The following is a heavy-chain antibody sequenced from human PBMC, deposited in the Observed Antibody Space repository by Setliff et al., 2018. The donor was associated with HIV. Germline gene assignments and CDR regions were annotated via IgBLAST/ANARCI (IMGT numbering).Heavy chain of an antibody. D-gene: IGHD2-15*01. CDR2: IIPMYGVT. CDR3: ALPYCSGGNCWSSASLPPAGWFDP. Sequence: ASVKVSCKASGGTFSSYVISWVRQAPGQGPEWMGGIIPMYGVTNYAQRFQGRVTITTDESTSTAYMELSSLRSEDTAVYYCALPYCSGGNCWSSASLPPAGWFDPWGQGTLVTVS. CDR1: GGTFSSYV. J-gene: IGHJ5*02. V-gene: IGHV1-69*05.